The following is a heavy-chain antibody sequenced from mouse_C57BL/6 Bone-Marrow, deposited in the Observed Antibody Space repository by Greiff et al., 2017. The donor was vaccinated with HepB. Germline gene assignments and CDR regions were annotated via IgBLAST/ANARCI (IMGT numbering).Heavy chain of an antibody. V-gene: IGHV6-6*01. J-gene: IGHJ1*03. D-gene: IGHD2-5*01. CDR1: GFTFSDAW. Sequence: VQLKQSGGGLVQPGGTMKLSCAASGFTFSDAWMDWVRQSPEKGLEWVAEIRNKANNHATYYAESVKGRFTISRDDSKSSVYLQMNSLRAEDTGIYYCTRNSKDWYFDVWGTGTTVTVSS. CDR2: IRNKANNHAT. CDR3: TRNSKDWYFDV.